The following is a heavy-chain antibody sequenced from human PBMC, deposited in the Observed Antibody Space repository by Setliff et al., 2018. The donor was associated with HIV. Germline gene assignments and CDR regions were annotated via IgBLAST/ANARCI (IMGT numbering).Heavy chain of an antibody. J-gene: IGHJ5*02. Sequence: GASVNVSCKASGYTFTSYGISWVRQAPGQGLEWMGWISAYNGNTNYAQKLQGRVTMTRDTSISTAYMELSRLRSDDTAVYYCARDYYDSSGWYMRSWGQGTLVTVSS. CDR3: ARDYYDSSGWYMRS. D-gene: IGHD3-22*01. CDR1: GYTFTSYG. V-gene: IGHV1-18*01. CDR2: ISAYNGNT.